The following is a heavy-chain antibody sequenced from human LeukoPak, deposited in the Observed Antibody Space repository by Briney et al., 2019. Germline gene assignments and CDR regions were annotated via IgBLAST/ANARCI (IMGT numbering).Heavy chain of an antibody. V-gene: IGHV4-31*03. CDR3: ARSSIVGATATPFDF. CDR2: IYYSGST. CDR1: GGSISSGGYY. Sequence: SETLSLTCTVSGGSISSGGYYWSWIRQHPGKGLEWIGYIYYSGSTYYNPSLKSRVTISVDTSKNQFSLKLSSVTAADTAVYYCARSSIVGATATPFDFGGKGKMVTFSS. D-gene: IGHD1-26*01. J-gene: IGHJ3*01.